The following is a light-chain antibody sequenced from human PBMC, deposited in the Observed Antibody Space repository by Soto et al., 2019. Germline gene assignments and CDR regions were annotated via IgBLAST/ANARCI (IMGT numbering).Light chain of an antibody. J-gene: IGLJ1*01. CDR3: ATWDDSLNGGSV. CDR1: SSNIGSNP. V-gene: IGLV1-44*01. CDR2: NNN. Sequence: QAVVTQPPSASGTPGQRVTISCSGSSSNIGSNPVNWYQQFPGTAPKLLISNNNQRPSGVPDRFSGSKSDTSASLAISGLQSEDEADYYCATWDDSLNGGSVFGTGTKVTVL.